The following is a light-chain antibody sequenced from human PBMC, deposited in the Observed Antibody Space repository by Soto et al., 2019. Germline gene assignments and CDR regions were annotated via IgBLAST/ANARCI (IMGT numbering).Light chain of an antibody. CDR3: QQADSFPQT. J-gene: IGKJ1*01. Sequence: DIQMTQSPSSVSASVGDRVTITCRASPGIGTWLAWYQQKPGKGPNLLIYAASSLESGVPSRFSGSGSGTDFPLTISSLQPEDFATYYCQQADSFPQTFGQGTKVEIK. V-gene: IGKV1-12*01. CDR2: AAS. CDR1: PGIGTW.